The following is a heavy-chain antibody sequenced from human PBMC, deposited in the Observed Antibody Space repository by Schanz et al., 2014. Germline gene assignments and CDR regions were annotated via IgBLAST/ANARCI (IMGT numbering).Heavy chain of an antibody. CDR3: AKDLLYGAPMPLNHLDY. V-gene: IGHV3-23*01. CDR1: GFTFSSYA. J-gene: IGHJ4*02. Sequence: EVQLLESGGGLVQPGGSLRLSCAASGFTFSSYAMSWVRQAPGKGLEWVSGISGSGGSTYYADSVKGRFTISRDNSKNTQYLQMNCLRAENTAVYYCAKDLLYGAPMPLNHLDYWGQGTLVTVSS. D-gene: IGHD2-2*01. CDR2: ISGSGGST.